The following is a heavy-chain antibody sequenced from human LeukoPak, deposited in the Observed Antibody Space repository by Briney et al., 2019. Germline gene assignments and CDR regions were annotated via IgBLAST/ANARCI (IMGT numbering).Heavy chain of an antibody. J-gene: IGHJ4*02. Sequence: PGGSLRLSCAASGFTFSDYYMSWVRQAPGKGLGWVSYISSSSSYTNYADSVKGRFTISRDNAKNSLYLQMNSLRAEDTAVYYCARVSSSGWYLPYWGQGTLVTVSS. D-gene: IGHD6-19*01. CDR3: ARVSSSGWYLPY. CDR2: ISSSSSYT. CDR1: GFTFSDYY. V-gene: IGHV3-11*06.